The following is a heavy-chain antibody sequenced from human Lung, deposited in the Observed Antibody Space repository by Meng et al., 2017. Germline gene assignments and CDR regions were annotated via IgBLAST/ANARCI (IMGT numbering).Heavy chain of an antibody. V-gene: IGHV1-69*10. CDR2: LIPVLNKA. CDR1: GGSFSTYT. J-gene: IGHJ4*02. D-gene: IGHD2/OR15-2a*01. CDR3: ARGRGNQPLFDF. Sequence: QVQLVQSGAEVKKPGPPAKVACKTSGGSFSTYTFSWVRQAPGQGLEWMGGLIPVLNKAKSAPRFQDRVTFTADETTTTAYMELSSLTFEDTAVYFCARGRGNQPLFDFWGQGTLVTVSS.